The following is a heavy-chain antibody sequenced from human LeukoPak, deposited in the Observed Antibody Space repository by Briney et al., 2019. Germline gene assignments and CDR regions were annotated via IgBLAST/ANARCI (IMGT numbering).Heavy chain of an antibody. V-gene: IGHV4-34*01. CDR2: VTNTGDT. CDR1: GGSFNGYF. J-gene: IGHJ4*02. CDR3: ARAPYIRTWYQLSRGEDY. D-gene: IGHD2-2*01. Sequence: SETLSLTCAVSGGSFNGYFWTWIRQPPGKGLEWIGEVTNTGDTNYNPSLKNRVTISVDTSKRQFSLRLTSVTAADTAIYYCARAPYIRTWYQLSRGEDYWGQGTLVTVST.